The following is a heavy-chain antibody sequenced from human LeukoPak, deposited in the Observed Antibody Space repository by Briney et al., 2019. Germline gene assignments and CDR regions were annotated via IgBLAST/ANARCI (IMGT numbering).Heavy chain of an antibody. CDR3: ARVNDGSGWYGDY. D-gene: IGHD6-19*01. V-gene: IGHV3-7*01. Sequence: GGSLTLSCTASGVTFSSYSMSWVRQAPGKGLEWVANIKQDGSEKYYVDSVKGRFTISRDNAKNSLYLQMNSLRAEDTAVYYCARVNDGSGWYGDYWGQGTLVTVSS. CDR1: GVTFSSYS. CDR2: IKQDGSEK. J-gene: IGHJ4*02.